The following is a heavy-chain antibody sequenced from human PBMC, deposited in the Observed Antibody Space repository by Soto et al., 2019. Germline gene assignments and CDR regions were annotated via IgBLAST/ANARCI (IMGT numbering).Heavy chain of an antibody. J-gene: IGHJ4*02. CDR3: ARGWGYDSNDYYYAY. CDR1: GGTFSRHA. V-gene: IGHV1-69*01. D-gene: IGHD3-22*01. CDR2: IIPICGTA. Sequence: QVQLVQSGAEVRKPGSSVKVSCKASGGTFSRHAISWVRQAPGQGLEWMGGIIPICGTANHAQKFQGRVTIIADESTSTVYMELRSLRSEDTAMYYCARGWGYDSNDYYYAYWGQGTLVIVS.